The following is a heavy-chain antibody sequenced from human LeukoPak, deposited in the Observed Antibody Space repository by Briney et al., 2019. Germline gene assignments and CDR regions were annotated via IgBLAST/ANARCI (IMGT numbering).Heavy chain of an antibody. CDR1: GYTFTIYH. CDR3: VREDAHTYYFDF. J-gene: IGHJ4*02. Sequence: ASVTVSFTTSGYTFTIYHMHWVRQAPGQGLEWVAIIKSTGDTTVYAQKFQGRVTVTRDTSTSTVYMDLSSLSSEDTAVYYCVREDAHTYYFDFWGPGTLVTVSS. CDR2: IKSTGDTT. D-gene: IGHD2-2*01. V-gene: IGHV1-46*01.